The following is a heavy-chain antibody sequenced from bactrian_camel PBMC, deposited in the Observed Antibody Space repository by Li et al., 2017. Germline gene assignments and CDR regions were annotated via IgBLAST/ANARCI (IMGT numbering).Heavy chain of an antibody. D-gene: IGHD6*01. CDR1: GYAFNTY. CDR3: AEGRGSRGEHCYSLNY. J-gene: IGHJ4*01. CDR2: IRRSGGET. V-gene: IGHV3S40*01. Sequence: DVQLVESGGGSALAGGSVRLSCAASGYAFNTYSWFRLAPGQEREGVAAIRRSGGETWYAASVKGRFTISRDSAKNTVYLQMNNLQPEDTATYYCAEGRGSRGEHCYSLNYRGQGTQVTVS.